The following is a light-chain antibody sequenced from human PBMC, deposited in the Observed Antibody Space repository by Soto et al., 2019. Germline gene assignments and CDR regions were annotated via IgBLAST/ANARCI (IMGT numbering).Light chain of an antibody. CDR1: QSISSW. J-gene: IGKJ1*01. CDR2: DAS. V-gene: IGKV1-5*01. Sequence: DIQMTQSPSTLSASVGDRVSITCRGSQSISSWLAWYQQKPGKAPKLLIYDASSLESGVPSRFSGSGSGIELTLTISSLQPDDFATYYCQQYNSYSGTFGQGTKVDI. CDR3: QQYNSYSGT.